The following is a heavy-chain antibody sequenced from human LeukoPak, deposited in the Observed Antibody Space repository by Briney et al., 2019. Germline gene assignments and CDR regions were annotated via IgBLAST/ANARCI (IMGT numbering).Heavy chain of an antibody. Sequence: GESLKISCKAYGYSFSSNWIGWVRQMPGKGLEWMEIFYPGDSQSKYSPSFQGHVTFSADTSRNTAYLQWNNLKASDTAMYFCAKYDAGSLDFWGQGTLLHVSS. CDR3: AKYDAGSLDF. CDR1: GYSFSSNW. CDR2: FYPGDSQS. J-gene: IGHJ4*02. V-gene: IGHV5-51*01. D-gene: IGHD3-10*01.